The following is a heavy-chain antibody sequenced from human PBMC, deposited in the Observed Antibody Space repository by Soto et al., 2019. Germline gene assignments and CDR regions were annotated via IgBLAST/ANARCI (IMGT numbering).Heavy chain of an antibody. Sequence: QVQLVQSGAEVQKPGSSVKVSCKASGGTFSSYAISWVRQAPGQGLEWMGGISAYNGNTNYAQKLQGRVTMTTDTSTSTAYMELRSLRSDDTAVYYCARDNIAFLDYWGQGTLVTVSS. CDR3: ARDNIAFLDY. CDR1: GGTFSSYA. CDR2: ISAYNGNT. D-gene: IGHD3-3*02. J-gene: IGHJ4*02. V-gene: IGHV1-18*01.